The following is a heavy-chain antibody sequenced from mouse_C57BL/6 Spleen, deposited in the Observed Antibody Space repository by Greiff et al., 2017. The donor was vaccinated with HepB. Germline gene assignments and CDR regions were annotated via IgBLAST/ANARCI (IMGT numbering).Heavy chain of an antibody. CDR2: IRNKANNHAT. Sequence: DVMLVESGGGLVQPGGSMKLSCAASGFTFSDAWMDWVRQSPEKGLEWVAEIRNKANNHATYYAESVKGRFTISRDDCKSSVYLQMNSLRAEDTGIYYCTTVVPPTVRDYWGQGTTLTVSS. CDR3: TTVVPPTVRDY. CDR1: GFTFSDAW. J-gene: IGHJ2*01. V-gene: IGHV6-6*01. D-gene: IGHD1-1*01.